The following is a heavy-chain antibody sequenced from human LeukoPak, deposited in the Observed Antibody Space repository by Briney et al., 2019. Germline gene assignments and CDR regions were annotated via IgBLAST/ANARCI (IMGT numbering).Heavy chain of an antibody. CDR2: IYHSGST. V-gene: IGHV4-59*01. D-gene: IGHD6-19*01. CDR3: ASVKAGVFDY. Sequence: SETLSLTCTVSGDSISSYYWSWIRQPPGKVLEWIGYIYHSGSTNYNSSLKSRVTISVDTSKNQFSLKLSSVTAADTAVYYCASVKAGVFDYWGQGTLVTVSS. J-gene: IGHJ4*02. CDR1: GDSISSYY.